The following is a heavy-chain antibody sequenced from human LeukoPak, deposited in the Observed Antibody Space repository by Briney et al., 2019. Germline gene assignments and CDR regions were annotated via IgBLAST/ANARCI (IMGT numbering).Heavy chain of an antibody. CDR1: GYTFTGYY. V-gene: IGHV1-2*02. Sequence: GASVKVSCKASGYTFTGYYMHWVRRAPGQGLEWMGWINPNSGGTNYVQKFQGRVTMTRDTSISTAYMELSRLRSDDTAVYYCARDRLTGTANWFDPWGQGTLVTVSS. D-gene: IGHD1-20*01. CDR3: ARDRLTGTANWFDP. CDR2: INPNSGGT. J-gene: IGHJ5*02.